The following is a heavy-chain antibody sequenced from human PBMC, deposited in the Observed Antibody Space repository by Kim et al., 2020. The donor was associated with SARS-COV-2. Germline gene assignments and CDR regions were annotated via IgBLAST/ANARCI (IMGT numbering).Heavy chain of an antibody. V-gene: IGHV4-59*09. CDR3: ARGRDILTGYSVDY. D-gene: IGHD3-9*01. J-gene: IGHJ4*02. Sequence: NPSLKIRVPISVDPAKNQFSLKLSAVTAADTAVYYCARGRDILTGYSVDYWGQGTLVTVSP.